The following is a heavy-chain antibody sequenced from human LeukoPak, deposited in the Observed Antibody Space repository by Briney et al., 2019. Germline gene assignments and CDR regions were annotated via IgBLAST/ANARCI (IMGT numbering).Heavy chain of an antibody. CDR2: IYYSGST. Sequence: SETLSLTCAVSGGSISSYYWSWIRQPPGKGLEWIGYIYYSGSTNYNPSLKSRVTISVDTSKSQFSLKLSSVTAADTAVYYCARTGGKCSGGSCYSDSFDHWGQGTLVTVSS. CDR1: GGSISSYY. CDR3: ARTGGKCSGGSCYSDSFDH. V-gene: IGHV4-59*01. D-gene: IGHD2-15*01. J-gene: IGHJ4*02.